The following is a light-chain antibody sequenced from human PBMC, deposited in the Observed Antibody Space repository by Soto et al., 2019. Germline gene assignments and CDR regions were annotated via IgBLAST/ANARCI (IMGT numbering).Light chain of an antibody. CDR3: TSYTSSNTYV. CDR1: SSDVGYYNY. J-gene: IGLJ1*01. CDR2: DIT. Sequence: QSVLTQPASVSGSPGQSITISCTGTSSDVGYYNYVSWYQQRPGKAPKLMIYDITTRPSGVSYRFSGSKSGNTASLTISGLQAEDEADYYCTSYTSSNTYVFGTGTRSPS. V-gene: IGLV2-14*01.